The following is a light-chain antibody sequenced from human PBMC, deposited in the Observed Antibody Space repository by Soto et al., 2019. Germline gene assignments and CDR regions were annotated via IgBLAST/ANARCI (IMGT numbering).Light chain of an antibody. CDR1: QSVSTSY. CDR3: QQSGSSVT. V-gene: IGKV3-20*01. CDR2: GAS. Sequence: EIVLTQSPGTLSLSPGERATLSCRASQSVSTSYLAWYQQKPGQAPRLLIYGASSRATGIPDRFSGSGSVTDFTLTISRLEPEDFAVYYCQQSGSSVTFGGGTKVEIK. J-gene: IGKJ4*01.